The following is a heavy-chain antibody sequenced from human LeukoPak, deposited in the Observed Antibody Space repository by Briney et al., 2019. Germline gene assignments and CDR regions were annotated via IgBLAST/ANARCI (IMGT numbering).Heavy chain of an antibody. CDR2: VYYSGYS. CDR1: GGSITSYY. Sequence: SETLSLTCTVSGGSITSYYWAWLRQPPEKGLEWIGYVYYSGYSNYNPSLKSRVPMSVDTSMNQFSLKLASVTAADTAVYYCARHSIASDGARLFDYWGRGTLVTVSS. V-gene: IGHV4-59*08. D-gene: IGHD2-21*01. CDR3: ARHSIASDGARLFDY. J-gene: IGHJ4*02.